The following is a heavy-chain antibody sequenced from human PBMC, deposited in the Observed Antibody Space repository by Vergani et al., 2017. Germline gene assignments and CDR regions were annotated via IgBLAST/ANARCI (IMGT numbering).Heavy chain of an antibody. CDR2: IYSGGST. V-gene: IGHV3-23*03. J-gene: IGHJ6*02. CDR1: GFTFSSYA. D-gene: IGHD2-21*01. Sequence: EVQLLESGGGLVQPGGSLRLSCAASGFTFSSYAMSWVRQAPGKGLEWVSVIYSGGSTYYADSVKGRFTISRDNSKNTLYLQMNSLRVEDTAIYYCAKDGEGSYYGMDVWGQGP. CDR3: AKDGEGSYYGMDV.